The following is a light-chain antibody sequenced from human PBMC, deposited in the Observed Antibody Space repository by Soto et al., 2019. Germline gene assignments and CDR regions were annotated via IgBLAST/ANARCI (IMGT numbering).Light chain of an antibody. CDR1: RTVLSTADNQNF. J-gene: IGKJ2*01. CDR3: HQYYGSPYS. V-gene: IGKV4-1*01. Sequence: DIAMTQSPDSLVVSLGERATINCKSGRTVLSTADNQNFLAWYQQRPGQPPKLLIYDASTRASGVPDRFIGSGSATDFTLTVAGLQPEDVAFYYCHQYYGSPYSFGQGTRLEI. CDR2: DAS.